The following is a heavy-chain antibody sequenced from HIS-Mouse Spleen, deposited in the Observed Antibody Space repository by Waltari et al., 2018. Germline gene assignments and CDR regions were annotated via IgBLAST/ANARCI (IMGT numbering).Heavy chain of an antibody. J-gene: IGHJ2*01. CDR1: GGSISSSRYY. V-gene: IGHV4-39*07. Sequence: QLQLQESGPGLVKPSETLSLTCTVSGGSISSSRYYWGWIRQPTGTGLEWIGSIYYSGITYYNPSLKSRVTISVDTSKNQFSLKLSSVTAADTAVYYCAREIPYSSSWYDWYFDLWGRGTLVTVSS. D-gene: IGHD6-13*01. CDR2: IYYSGIT. CDR3: AREIPYSSSWYDWYFDL.